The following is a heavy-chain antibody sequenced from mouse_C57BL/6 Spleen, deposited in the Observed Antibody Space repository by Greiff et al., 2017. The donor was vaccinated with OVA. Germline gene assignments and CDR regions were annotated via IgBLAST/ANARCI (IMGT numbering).Heavy chain of an antibody. J-gene: IGHJ4*01. D-gene: IGHD2-3*01. CDR3: ARSMGSREDY. Sequence: LLESGAELARPGASVKLSCKASGYTFTSYGISWVKQRTGQGLEWIGEIYPRSGNTYYNEKFKGKATLTADKSSSTAYMELRSLTSEDSAVYFCARSMGSREDYWGQGTSVTVSS. CDR2: IYPRSGNT. V-gene: IGHV1-81*01. CDR1: GYTFTSYG.